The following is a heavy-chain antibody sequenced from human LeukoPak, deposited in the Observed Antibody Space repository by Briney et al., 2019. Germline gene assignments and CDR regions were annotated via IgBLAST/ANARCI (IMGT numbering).Heavy chain of an antibody. Sequence: SGGSLRLSCAASGFTVSSNYMSWVRQAPGKGLEWVSVIYSGGSTYYADSVKGRFTISRDNAKNSLYLQMNSLRAEDTAVYYCARAELDYYGSGSGDYWGQGTLVTVSS. CDR3: ARAELDYYGSGSGDY. CDR1: GFTVSSNY. V-gene: IGHV3-66*01. D-gene: IGHD3-10*01. J-gene: IGHJ4*02. CDR2: IYSGGST.